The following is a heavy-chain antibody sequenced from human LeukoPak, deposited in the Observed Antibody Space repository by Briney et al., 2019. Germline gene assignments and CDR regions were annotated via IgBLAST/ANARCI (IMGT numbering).Heavy chain of an antibody. D-gene: IGHD3-3*01. CDR2: ISWNSGSM. CDR1: GFTFDDYA. J-gene: IGHJ5*02. V-gene: IGHV3-9*01. Sequence: GRSLRLSCAASGFTFDDYAMHWVRQAPGKGLEWVSGISWNSGSMGYADSVKGRFTISRDNAKNSLYLQMNSLRAEDTALYYCAKGYYDFWSGYEAGNWFDPWGQGTLVTVSS. CDR3: AKGYYDFWSGYEAGNWFDP.